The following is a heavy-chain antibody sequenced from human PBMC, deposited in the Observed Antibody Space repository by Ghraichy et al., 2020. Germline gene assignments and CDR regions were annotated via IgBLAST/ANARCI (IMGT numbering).Heavy chain of an antibody. V-gene: IGHV3-48*02. Sequence: GGSLRLSCAASGFTFSNYGMNWVRQAPGKGLEWVSFILSSGKDIYYADSVRGRFTISRDNAKNSLFLQMNSLRDEDTAVYYCARDSGWVYDYWGQGTLGTVSS. CDR1: GFTFSNYG. CDR3: ARDSGWVYDY. D-gene: IGHD5/OR15-5a*01. J-gene: IGHJ4*02. CDR2: ILSSGKDI.